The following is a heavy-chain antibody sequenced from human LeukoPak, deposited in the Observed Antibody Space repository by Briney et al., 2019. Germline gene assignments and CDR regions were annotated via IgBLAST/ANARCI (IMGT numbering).Heavy chain of an antibody. J-gene: IGHJ5*02. CDR1: GGSISSNY. Sequence: SETLSLTCTVSGGSISSNYWSWIRQPPGKGLEWIGYVYYSGSTNYNPSLKSRVTITVDTSKNHFSLNLSSVTAADTAVYYCARGPIGTADGGDWFAPWGQGTLVTVSS. CDR2: VYYSGST. D-gene: IGHD6-13*01. V-gene: IGHV4-59*01. CDR3: ARGPIGTADGGDWFAP.